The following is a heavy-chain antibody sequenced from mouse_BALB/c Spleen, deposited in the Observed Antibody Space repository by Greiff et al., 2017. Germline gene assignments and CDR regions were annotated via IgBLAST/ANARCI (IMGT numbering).Heavy chain of an antibody. CDR1: GFTFSSYA. Sequence: EVHLVESGGGLVKPGGSLKLSCAASGFTFSSYAMSWVRQSPEKRLEWVAEISSGGSYTYYPDTVTGRFTISRDNAKNTLYLEMSSLRSEDTAMYYCARRRSGAMDYWGQGTSVTVSS. CDR2: ISSGGSYT. V-gene: IGHV5-9-4*01. CDR3: ARRRSGAMDY. J-gene: IGHJ4*01.